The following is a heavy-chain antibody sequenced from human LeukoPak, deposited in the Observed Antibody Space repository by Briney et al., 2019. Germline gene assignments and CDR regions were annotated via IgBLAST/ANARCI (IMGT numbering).Heavy chain of an antibody. CDR3: ARDRLRYFDWSNYYYYYMDV. Sequence: ASVKVSCKASGYTFTDYYMHWVRQAPGQGLEWMGWINPNSGGTNYAQKFQGRVTMTRDTSISTAYMELSRLRSDDTAVYYCARDRLRYFDWSNYYYYYMDVWGKGTTVTISS. D-gene: IGHD3-9*01. CDR2: INPNSGGT. V-gene: IGHV1-2*02. J-gene: IGHJ6*03. CDR1: GYTFTDYY.